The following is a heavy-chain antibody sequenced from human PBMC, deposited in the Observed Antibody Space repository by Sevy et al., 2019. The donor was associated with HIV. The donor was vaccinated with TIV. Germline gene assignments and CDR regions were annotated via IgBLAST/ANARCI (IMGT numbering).Heavy chain of an antibody. CDR3: TTDSHLTYYDILTGWRRYYYYGMDV. J-gene: IGHJ6*02. V-gene: IGHV3-15*07. CDR2: IKSKTDGGTT. CDR1: GFSFIHEN. Sequence: GGSLRLSCVASGFSFIHENMNWVRQAPGKGLEWVGRIKSKTDGGTTDYAAPVQGRFTISRDDSKNTLYLEMNSLKTEDTAVYYCTTDSHLTYYDILTGWRRYYYYGMDVWGQGTTVTVSS. D-gene: IGHD3-9*01.